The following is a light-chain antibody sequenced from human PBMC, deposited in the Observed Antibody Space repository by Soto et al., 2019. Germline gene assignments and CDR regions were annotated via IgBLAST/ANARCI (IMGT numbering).Light chain of an antibody. Sequence: QSVLTQPPSASGSPGQSVTISCTGTSSDVGGYNYVSWYQQHPGKAPKLMIYEVSKRPSGVPXRFSGSKSGNTASLTVSGXXAEDEAXXXCSSYAGSNNLVFGGGTKLTVL. CDR1: SSDVGGYNY. CDR3: SSYAGSNNLV. J-gene: IGLJ2*01. CDR2: EVS. V-gene: IGLV2-8*01.